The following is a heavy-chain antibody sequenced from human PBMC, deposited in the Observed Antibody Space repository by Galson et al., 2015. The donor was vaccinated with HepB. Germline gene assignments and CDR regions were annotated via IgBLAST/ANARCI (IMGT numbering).Heavy chain of an antibody. CDR3: AREFPGGSFDY. Sequence: SVKVSCKASGYTFTNYLIHWVRQAPGQGLEWMGIINTGNGDTKYAQKFQGRVTMTRDMSTSTVYMELSSLRSEDTAVYYCAREFPGGSFDYWGQGTLVTVSS. CDR2: INTGNGDT. D-gene: IGHD3-10*01. CDR1: GYTFTNYL. J-gene: IGHJ4*02. V-gene: IGHV1-46*01.